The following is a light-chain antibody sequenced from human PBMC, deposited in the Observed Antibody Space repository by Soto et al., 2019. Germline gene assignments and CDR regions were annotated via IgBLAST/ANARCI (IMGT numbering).Light chain of an antibody. CDR2: GNS. J-gene: IGLJ2*01. CDR1: SSNIGAGYD. Sequence: QSVLTQPPSVSGAPGQRVTISCTGISSNIGAGYDVHWYQQLPGTAPKLLIYGNSNRPSGVPDRFSGSKSGTSASLAITGLQAEDEADYHCQSYDSSLSGVVFGGGTKLTVL. CDR3: QSYDSSLSGVV. V-gene: IGLV1-40*01.